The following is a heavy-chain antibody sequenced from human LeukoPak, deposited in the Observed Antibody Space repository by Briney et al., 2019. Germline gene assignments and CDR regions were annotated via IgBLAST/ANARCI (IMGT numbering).Heavy chain of an antibody. CDR2: ISGSGYNT. D-gene: IGHD3-22*01. CDR3: AKGAEEGVVITAVYYYYMDV. Sequence: GGSLRLSCAASGFTFSSYGMSWVRQTPGKGLEWVSTISGSGYNTYYADSVKGRFTISRDSSKNTLFLQMNGLRPEDTAVYYCAKGAEEGVVITAVYYYYMDVWGKGTTVTISS. CDR1: GFTFSSYG. J-gene: IGHJ6*03. V-gene: IGHV3-23*01.